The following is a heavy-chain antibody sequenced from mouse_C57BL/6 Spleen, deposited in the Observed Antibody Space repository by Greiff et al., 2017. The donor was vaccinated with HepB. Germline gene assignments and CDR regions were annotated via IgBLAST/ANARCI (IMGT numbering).Heavy chain of an antibody. V-gene: IGHV1-80*01. CDR1: GYAFSSYW. J-gene: IGHJ2*01. D-gene: IGHD2-12*01. Sequence: VQLQQSGAELVKPGASVKISCKASGYAFSSYWMNWVKQRPGKGLEWIGQIYPGDGDTNYNGKFKGKATLTADKSSSTAYMQLSSLTSEDSAVYFCAISSQLEPYFDYWGQGTTLTVSS. CDR2: IYPGDGDT. CDR3: AISSQLEPYFDY.